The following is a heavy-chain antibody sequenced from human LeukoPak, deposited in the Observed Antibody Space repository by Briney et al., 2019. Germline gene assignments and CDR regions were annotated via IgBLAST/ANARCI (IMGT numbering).Heavy chain of an antibody. Sequence: GGSLRLSCAASGFTFSSYAMHWVRQAPGKGLEWVAVISYDGSNKYYADSVKGRFTISRDNAKNSLYLQMNSLRAEDTAVYYCASEVRGVTDFDYWGQGTLVTVSS. CDR2: ISYDGSNK. V-gene: IGHV3-30-3*01. CDR1: GFTFSSYA. CDR3: ASEVRGVTDFDY. D-gene: IGHD3-10*01. J-gene: IGHJ4*02.